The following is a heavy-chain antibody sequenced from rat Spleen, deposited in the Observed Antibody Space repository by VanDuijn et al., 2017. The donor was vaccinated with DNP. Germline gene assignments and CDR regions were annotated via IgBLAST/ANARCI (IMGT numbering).Heavy chain of an antibody. CDR1: GYTFTSFY. CDR2: INTGSGGT. CDR3: ARGNYPGINTFDY. V-gene: IGHV1-43*01. Sequence: QVQLQQSGAELAKPGSSVKISCKASGYTFTSFYISWIKQTTGQGLEYIGYINTGSGGTNANAKFKGKATLTVDKSSSTAFMQLSSLTPDDSAVYYCARGNYPGINTFDYWGQGVMVTVSS. D-gene: IGHD1-4*01. J-gene: IGHJ2*01.